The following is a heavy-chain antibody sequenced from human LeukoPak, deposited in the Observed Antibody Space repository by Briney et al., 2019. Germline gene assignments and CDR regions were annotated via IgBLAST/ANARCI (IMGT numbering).Heavy chain of an antibody. J-gene: IGHJ6*02. D-gene: IGHD2-8*01. V-gene: IGHV1-46*01. CDR1: GYNFISYY. Sequence: ASVKVSCKASGYNFISYYMHWVRQARAQGLEWMGIMNSSGGSTSYAQKFQDRVTMTRDTSTSTVYMELSSLKSEDTAVYYCAREDVVLVDAVRYYYYGMDVWGQGTTVTVSS. CDR2: MNSSGGST. CDR3: AREDVVLVDAVRYYYYGMDV.